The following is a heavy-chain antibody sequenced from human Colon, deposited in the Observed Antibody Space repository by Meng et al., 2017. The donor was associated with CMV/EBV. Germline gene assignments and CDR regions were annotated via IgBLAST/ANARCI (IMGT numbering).Heavy chain of an antibody. V-gene: IGHV1-2*02. CDR3: AKAVAASDYYYRGMDV. Sequence: ASVKVSCKSSGYAFTDYYIHWVRQAPGQGREWVGWINPYSGVTSYAQKFQGRVSMTRDTSITTAYMELTRLTSDDSAIYYCAKAVAASDYYYRGMDVWGQGTTVTVSS. J-gene: IGHJ6*02. CDR2: INPYSGVT. D-gene: IGHD2-15*01. CDR1: GYAFTDYY.